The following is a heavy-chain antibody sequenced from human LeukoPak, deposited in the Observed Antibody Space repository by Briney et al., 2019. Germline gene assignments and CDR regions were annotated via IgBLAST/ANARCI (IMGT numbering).Heavy chain of an antibody. CDR2: ISYSVTT. V-gene: IGHV4-39*07. J-gene: IGHJ6*03. Sequence: PSETLSLTCTVSGGSISSRPYYCGWVRQPPGKGLEGIDTISYSVTTYDSPSLKSRVTSSLDTSKNQFSLKLSSVTAADTDIYYCARHFSSSSTVYYYYYMDVWGKGTTVPVSS. CDR1: GGSISSRPYY. D-gene: IGHD6-6*01. CDR3: ARHFSSSSTVYYYYYMDV.